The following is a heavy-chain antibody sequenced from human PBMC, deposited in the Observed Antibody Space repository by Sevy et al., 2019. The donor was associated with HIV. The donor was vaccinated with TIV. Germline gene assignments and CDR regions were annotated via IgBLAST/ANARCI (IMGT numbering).Heavy chain of an antibody. CDR1: GFNFNNYE. Sequence: GGSLRLSCVASGFNFNNYEMNWVRQAPGKGLEWVSYITTRGGTIYYADSVKGRFTISRDNAKNSLYLQMNSLRAEDTAVYYCARVSYYYVPGVYLDFWGQGTLVTVSS. CDR2: ITTRGGTI. J-gene: IGHJ4*02. CDR3: ARVSYYYVPGVYLDF. V-gene: IGHV3-48*03. D-gene: IGHD3-10*02.